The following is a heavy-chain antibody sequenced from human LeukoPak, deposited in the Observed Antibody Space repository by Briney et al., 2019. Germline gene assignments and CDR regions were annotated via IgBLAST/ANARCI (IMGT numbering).Heavy chain of an antibody. CDR3: ATEPYSGTSGSWFDP. Sequence: GGTLRLSCAASGFAFSNYGMNWVRQAPGKGLEWVSGITGSGGTTYYADSVKGRFTISRDNSKNTLYLQMNSPRAEDTAVYYCATEPYSGTSGSWFDPWGQGTLVTVSS. D-gene: IGHD1-26*01. CDR1: GFAFSNYG. J-gene: IGHJ5*02. V-gene: IGHV3-23*01. CDR2: ITGSGGTT.